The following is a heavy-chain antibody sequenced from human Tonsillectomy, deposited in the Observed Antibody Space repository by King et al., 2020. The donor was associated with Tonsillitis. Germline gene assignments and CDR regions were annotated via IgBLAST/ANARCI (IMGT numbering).Heavy chain of an antibody. J-gene: IGHJ6*01. D-gene: IGHD2-15*01. CDR3: ARAQGGGSAHYYYYYGMDV. CDR1: GGSISSGGYS. CDR2: IYYSGST. Sequence: QLQESGPGLVKPSQTLSLTCAVSGGSISSGGYSWSWIRQPPGKGLEWIGYIYYSGSTYYNPSLKSRVTKSVDTSKNQFSLKLSSVTAADTAVYYCARAQGGGSAHYYYYYGMDVWGQGTTVTVSP. V-gene: IGHV4-30-4*07.